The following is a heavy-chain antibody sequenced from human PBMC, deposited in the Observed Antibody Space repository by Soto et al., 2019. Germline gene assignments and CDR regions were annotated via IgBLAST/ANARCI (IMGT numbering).Heavy chain of an antibody. CDR2: TYYRSQWYN. Sequence: PSQTLSLTCAISGDSVSSNTDAWSWIRQSPSRGLEWLGRTYYRSQWYNNYAVSVKSRITINPDTSRNQFSLHLNSVTPEDTAVYYCARDAGPTLSYYYGMDVWGQGTTVTVS. J-gene: IGHJ6*02. CDR1: GDSVSSNTDA. V-gene: IGHV6-1*01. D-gene: IGHD1-26*01. CDR3: ARDAGPTLSYYYGMDV.